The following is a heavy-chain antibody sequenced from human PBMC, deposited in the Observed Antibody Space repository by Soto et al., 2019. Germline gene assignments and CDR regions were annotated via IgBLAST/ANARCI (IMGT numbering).Heavy chain of an antibody. CDR2: INHSGST. V-gene: IGHV4-34*01. J-gene: IGHJ3*01. Sequence: SETLSLTCAVYGGSFSDYYWSWIRQPPGKGLEWIGEINHSGSTNYNPSLKSRVTISVDTSKNQFSLKLSSVTAEDTAVYYCARDQLYYNDIGGRPLNAFDVWGQGTMVTVSS. D-gene: IGHD3-22*01. CDR3: ARDQLYYNDIGGRPLNAFDV. CDR1: GGSFSDYY.